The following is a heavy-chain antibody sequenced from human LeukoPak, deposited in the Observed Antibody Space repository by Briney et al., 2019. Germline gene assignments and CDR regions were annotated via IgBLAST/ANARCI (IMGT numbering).Heavy chain of an antibody. CDR2: IYYSGST. Sequence: SETLSLTCTVSGGSISSGGYYWSWIRQHPGEGLEWIGYIYYSGSTYYNPSLKSRVTISVDTSKNQFSLKLSSVRAADTAVYYCARTQEGYYAVNYWGQGTLVTVSS. CDR3: ARTQEGYYAVNY. J-gene: IGHJ4*02. D-gene: IGHD1-26*01. V-gene: IGHV4-31*03. CDR1: GGSISSGGYY.